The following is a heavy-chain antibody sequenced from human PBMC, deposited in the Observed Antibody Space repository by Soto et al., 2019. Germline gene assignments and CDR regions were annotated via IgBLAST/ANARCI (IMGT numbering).Heavy chain of an antibody. V-gene: IGHV5-10-1*01. CDR1: GYSFTSYW. D-gene: IGHD5-12*01. J-gene: IGHJ6*02. Sequence: GESLKISCKGSGYSFTSYWISWVRQMPGKGLEWMGRIDPSDSYTNYSPSFQGHVTISADKSISTAYLQWSSLKASDTAMYYCGRQSRSGNHSYYYGMDVWGQGTTVTVSS. CDR3: GRQSRSGNHSYYYGMDV. CDR2: IDPSDSYT.